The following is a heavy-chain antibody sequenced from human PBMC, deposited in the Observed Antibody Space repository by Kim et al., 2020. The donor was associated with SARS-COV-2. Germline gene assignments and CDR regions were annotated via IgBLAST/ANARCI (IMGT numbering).Heavy chain of an antibody. J-gene: IGHJ3*02. Sequence: PKGRVTISVDTSKNQFSLKLSSVTAADTAVYYCARESYDILTGARGAFDIWGQGTMVTVSS. CDR3: ARESYDILTGARGAFDI. V-gene: IGHV4-59*01. D-gene: IGHD3-9*01.